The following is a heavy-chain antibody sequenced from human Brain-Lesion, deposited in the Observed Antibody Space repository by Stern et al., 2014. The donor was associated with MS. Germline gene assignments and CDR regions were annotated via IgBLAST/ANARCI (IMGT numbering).Heavy chain of an antibody. D-gene: IGHD6-19*01. CDR3: AKWPHHIAVAGTRYFQH. CDR1: GFSFSTYA. V-gene: IGHV3-23*01. J-gene: IGHJ1*01. CDR2: TTGRGGPT. Sequence: EVQLLESGGGLVQPGGSLRLSCAASGFSFSTYAMSWVRQTPGKGLPSVSVTTGRGGPTYYADSVKGRFTISRDNSKNTLYLQMDSLRADDTAVYYCAKWPHHIAVAGTRYFQHWGQGTLVTVSS.